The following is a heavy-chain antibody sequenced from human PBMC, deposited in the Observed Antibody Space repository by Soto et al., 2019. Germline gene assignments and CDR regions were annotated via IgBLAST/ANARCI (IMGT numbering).Heavy chain of an antibody. CDR3: SRGYGLHDY. D-gene: IGHD3-3*01. Sequence: EVQLVESGGGLVQPGGSLRLSCAASGFTFSSYWMSWVRQAPGKGLEWVANIKKDESEKYYVDSVKGRFTISRDNAKNSLYLQMNSLRAEDPAVYYCSRGYGLHDYWGQGTLVTVSS. V-gene: IGHV3-7*04. J-gene: IGHJ4*02. CDR1: GFTFSSYW. CDR2: IKKDESEK.